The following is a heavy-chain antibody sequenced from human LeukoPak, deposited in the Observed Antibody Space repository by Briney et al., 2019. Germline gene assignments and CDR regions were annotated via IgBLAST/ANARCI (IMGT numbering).Heavy chain of an antibody. Sequence: GRSLRLSCAASGFTFSSYGMHWVRQAPGKGLEWVAVIWYDGSNKYYADSVKGRFTISRDNSKNTLYLQMNSLRAEDTAVYYCAKDYCSGWYYYFDYWGQGTLVTVSS. CDR1: GFTFSSYG. D-gene: IGHD6-19*01. CDR3: AKDYCSGWYYYFDY. J-gene: IGHJ4*02. CDR2: IWYDGSNK. V-gene: IGHV3-33*06.